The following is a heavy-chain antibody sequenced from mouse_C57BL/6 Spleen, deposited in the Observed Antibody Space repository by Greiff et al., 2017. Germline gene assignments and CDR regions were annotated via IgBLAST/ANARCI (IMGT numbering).Heavy chain of an antibody. CDR3: TRTRGITTVVATGDY. CDR2: IDPETGGT. CDR1: GYTFTDYE. D-gene: IGHD1-1*01. V-gene: IGHV1-15*01. Sequence: QVHVKQSGAELVRPGASVTLSCKASGYTFTDYEMHWVKQTPVHGLEWIGAIDPETGGTAYNQKFKGKAILTADKSSSTAYMELRSLTSEDSAVYYCTRTRGITTVVATGDYWGQGTSVTVSS. J-gene: IGHJ4*01.